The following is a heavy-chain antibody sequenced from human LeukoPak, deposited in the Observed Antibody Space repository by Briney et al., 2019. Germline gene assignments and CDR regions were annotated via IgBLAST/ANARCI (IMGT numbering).Heavy chain of an antibody. J-gene: IGHJ5*02. CDR1: GFIFTDYW. D-gene: IGHD6-13*01. CDR2: IKEDGSEK. V-gene: IGHV3-7*01. Sequence: GGSLRLSCAASGFIFTDYWMYWVRQAPGRGLAWVANIKEDGSEKNYVDSVKGRFTASRDNAKNSLYLHMNSVRGEDTAVYYCASRSINWYRGNNWFDPWGQGTLVTVSS. CDR3: ASRSINWYRGNNWFDP.